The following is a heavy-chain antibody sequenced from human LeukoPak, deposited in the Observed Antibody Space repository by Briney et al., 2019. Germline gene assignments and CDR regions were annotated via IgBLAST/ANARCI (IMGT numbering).Heavy chain of an antibody. J-gene: IGHJ4*02. CDR2: ISGNGGDI. V-gene: IGHV3-11*01. D-gene: IGHD3-10*01. CDR3: VRHAGRTGGQ. CDR1: GFSFCGHY. Sequence: PGGSLRLSCAASGFSFCGHYMSWMRQAPGKGPEWISYISGNGGDIAYADSVEGRFTISRDNAKNSLHLQMNSLRVEDTAVYHCVRHAGRTGGQWGQGTLIAVSS.